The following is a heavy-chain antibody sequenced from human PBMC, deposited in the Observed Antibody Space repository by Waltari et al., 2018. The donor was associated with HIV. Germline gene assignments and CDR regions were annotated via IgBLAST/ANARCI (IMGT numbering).Heavy chain of an antibody. CDR2: IYYSGST. Sequence: QVQLQESGPGLVRPSETLSLTCAVPAGPIRNYYWSWIRQPPGGGLEWIGYIYYSGSTNYNPSLTSRVTMSVDTSNNHFSLKLSSVTAADTAVYYCARHHDYFYYGMDVWGHGTKVTVSS. CDR3: ARHHDYFYYGMDV. J-gene: IGHJ6*02. CDR1: AGPIRNYY. V-gene: IGHV4-59*01.